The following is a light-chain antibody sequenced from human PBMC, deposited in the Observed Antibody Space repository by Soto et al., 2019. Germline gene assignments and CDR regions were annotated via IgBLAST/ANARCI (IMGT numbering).Light chain of an antibody. J-gene: IGLJ2*01. CDR1: SSNIGTNT. Sequence: QSVLTQPPSASGTPGQRVTIFCSGSSSNIGTNTVIWYQQLPGAAPKVLIYSDNQRPSGVPDRFSGSKSGTSASLAIGGLQSEDEADYYCAAWDVSLVVFGGGTKLTVL. CDR2: SDN. V-gene: IGLV1-44*01. CDR3: AAWDVSLVV.